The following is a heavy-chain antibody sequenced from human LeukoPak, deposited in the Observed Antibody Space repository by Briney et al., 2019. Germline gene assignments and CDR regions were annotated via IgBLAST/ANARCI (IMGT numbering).Heavy chain of an antibody. J-gene: IGHJ4*02. Sequence: PGGSLRLSCASSGFTFDDYWRTWIRQARGEGLEELATMKQGGSEEYYVDSVKGRFTIFRDNAKNSLYLQMNRLRAEDTAVYYCARKGPRGSYFDYWGQGTLVTVSS. CDR2: MKQGGSEE. D-gene: IGHD6-19*01. V-gene: IGHV3-7*03. CDR3: ARKGPRGSYFDY. CDR1: GFTFDDYW.